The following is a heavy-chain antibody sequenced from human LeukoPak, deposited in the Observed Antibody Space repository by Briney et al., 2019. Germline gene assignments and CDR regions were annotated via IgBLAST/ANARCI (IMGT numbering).Heavy chain of an antibody. CDR1: GGSISSSSYY. J-gene: IGHJ6*03. Sequence: SGTLSLTCTVSGGSISSSSYYWGWIRQPPGKGLEWIGSIYYSGSTYYNPSLKSRVTISVDTSKNQFSLKLSSVTAADTAVYYCARLGGGGIRAVWFGETPTFYYYMDVWGKGTTVTISS. D-gene: IGHD3-10*01. CDR2: IYYSGST. CDR3: ARLGGGGIRAVWFGETPTFYYYMDV. V-gene: IGHV4-39*01.